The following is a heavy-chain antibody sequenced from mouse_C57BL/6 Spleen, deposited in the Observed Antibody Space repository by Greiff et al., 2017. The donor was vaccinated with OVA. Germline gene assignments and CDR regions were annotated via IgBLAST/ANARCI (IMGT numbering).Heavy chain of an antibody. CDR1: GFTFSSYA. CDR3: AKEMGTTHAMDD. V-gene: IGHV5-4*01. J-gene: IGHJ4*01. D-gene: IGHD2-1*01. Sequence: EVKLVESGGGLVKPGGSLKLSCAASGFTFSSYAMSWVRQTPEKRLEWVATISDGGSYTYYPDNVKGRFTISRDNAKNNLYLQMSQLKSEDTDMYYCAKEMGTTHAMDDWGQGASETVSS. CDR2: ISDGGSYT.